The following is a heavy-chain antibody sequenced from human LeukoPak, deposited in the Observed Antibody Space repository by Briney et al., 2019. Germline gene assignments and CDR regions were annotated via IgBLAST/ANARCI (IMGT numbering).Heavy chain of an antibody. D-gene: IGHD3-9*01. CDR3: ARDRSGGDILTANWFDP. Sequence: GGSLRLSCAASGFTFSSYEMNWVRQAPGKGLEWVSYISTSGSTIYYADSVKGRFTTSRDNAKNSLYLQMNSLRAEDTAVYYCARDRSGGDILTANWFDPWGQGTLVTVSS. J-gene: IGHJ5*02. CDR1: GFTFSSYE. CDR2: ISTSGSTI. V-gene: IGHV3-48*03.